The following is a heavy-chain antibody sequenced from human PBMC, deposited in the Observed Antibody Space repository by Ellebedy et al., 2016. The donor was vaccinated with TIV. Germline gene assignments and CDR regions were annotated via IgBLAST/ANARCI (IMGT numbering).Heavy chain of an antibody. CDR3: ARDGRLIYD. D-gene: IGHD5-12*01. CDR1: GFRFNDYY. J-gene: IGHJ4*02. V-gene: IGHV3-11*05. Sequence: GGSLRLSXEASGFRFNDYYMYWIRQTPAGGLEWISYISTTSRYRNYADSVRGRFTISRDNAKNSLFLDMDSLRVDDTALYYCARDGRLIYDWGQGTLVTVSS. CDR2: ISTTSRYR.